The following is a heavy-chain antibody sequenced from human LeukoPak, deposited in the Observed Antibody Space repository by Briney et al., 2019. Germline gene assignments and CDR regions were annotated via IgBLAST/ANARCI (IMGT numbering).Heavy chain of an antibody. CDR2: IYYSGST. Sequence: SETLSLTCTVSGGSISSYYWSWIRQPPGKGLEWIGYIYYSGSTNYNPSLKSRVTISVDTSKNQFSLELSSVTAADTAVYYCARDRIVGANNWFDPWGQGTLVTVSS. CDR3: ARDRIVGANNWFDP. V-gene: IGHV4-59*01. CDR1: GGSISSYY. D-gene: IGHD1-26*01. J-gene: IGHJ5*02.